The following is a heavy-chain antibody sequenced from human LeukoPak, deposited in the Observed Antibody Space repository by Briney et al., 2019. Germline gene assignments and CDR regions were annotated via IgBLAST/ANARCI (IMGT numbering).Heavy chain of an antibody. CDR3: ARALRTRASEGY. J-gene: IGHJ4*02. D-gene: IGHD5-12*01. CDR2: MNPNSGNT. CDR1: GYTFISYD. Sequence: GASVKVSCKASGYTFISYDINWVRQATGQGLEWMGWMNPNSGNTGYAQKFQGRVTMTRNTSISTAYMELSSLRSEDTAVYYCARALRTRASEGYWGQGTLVTVSS. V-gene: IGHV1-8*01.